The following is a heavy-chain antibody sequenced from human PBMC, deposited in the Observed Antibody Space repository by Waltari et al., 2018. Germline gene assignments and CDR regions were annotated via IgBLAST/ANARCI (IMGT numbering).Heavy chain of an antibody. CDR3: AKVSKTTTGPGT. CDR1: GYTFTDYY. V-gene: IGHV1-2*07. D-gene: IGHD1-1*01. J-gene: IGHJ5*02. Sequence: QVHLVQSGAEVKKPGASVKVSCKASGYTFTDYYIHWVRQAPGQGLECMGWINRSSGAANYAHSFQGRVTLTRDTSINTVYMELSRLRSDDTAVYYCAKVSKTTTGPGTWGQGTLITVSS. CDR2: INRSSGAA.